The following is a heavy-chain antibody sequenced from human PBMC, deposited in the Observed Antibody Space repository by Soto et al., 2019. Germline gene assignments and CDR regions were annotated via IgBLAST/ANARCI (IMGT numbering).Heavy chain of an antibody. CDR1: GYTFTGYY. CDR3: ARDNCSGGSCYSVARMDV. D-gene: IGHD2-15*01. CDR2: INPNSGGT. Sequence: ASVKVSCKASGYTFTGYYIHWVRQAPGQGLEWMGWINPNSGGTSYAQKFQGWVTMTRDTSISTAYMELSRLISDDTAVYYCARDNCSGGSCYSVARMDVWGQGTTVTVSS. J-gene: IGHJ6*02. V-gene: IGHV1-2*04.